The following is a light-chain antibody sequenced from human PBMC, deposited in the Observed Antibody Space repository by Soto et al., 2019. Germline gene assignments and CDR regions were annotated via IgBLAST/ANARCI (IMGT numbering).Light chain of an antibody. J-gene: IGKJ2*01. CDR3: QQRSGWPRT. CDR1: QSVNSF. V-gene: IGKV3-11*01. Sequence: EIVLTQSPATLSLSPGERATLSCRASQSVNSFLAWYQQKPGQAPRLLIYDASNRAPGIPARFSGSGSGTDFTLTISGLEPEDFALYYCQQRSGWPRTFGRGTKLEFK. CDR2: DAS.